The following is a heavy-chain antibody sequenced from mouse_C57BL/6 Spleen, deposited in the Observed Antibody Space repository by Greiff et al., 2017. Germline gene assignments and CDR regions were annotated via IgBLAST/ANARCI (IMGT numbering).Heavy chain of an antibody. CDR2: IDPANGNT. Sequence: VQLQPSVAELVRPGASVKLSCTASGFNIKNTYMHWVKQRPEQGLEWIGRIDPANGNTKYAPKFQGKATITADTSSNTAYLQLSSLTSEDTAIDYCARSPSDYYGSETWFAYWGQGTLVTVSA. J-gene: IGHJ3*01. V-gene: IGHV14-3*01. D-gene: IGHD1-1*01. CDR3: ARSPSDYYGSETWFAY. CDR1: GFNIKNTY.